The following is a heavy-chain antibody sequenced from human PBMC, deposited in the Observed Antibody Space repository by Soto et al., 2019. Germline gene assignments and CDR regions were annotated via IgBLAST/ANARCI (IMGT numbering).Heavy chain of an antibody. CDR1: GYNFSSHG. Sequence: QAQLVQSGAEVKKPGASVKVSCKASGYNFSSHGISWVRQAPGQGLEWMGRISAHNGNTDYEQRHQGRATMTTDTSTSTVYMELRSLRSDDAAVYYCARVYILGAGSSYGMDVWGQGPTVTVSS. CDR2: ISAHNGNT. CDR3: ARVYILGAGSSYGMDV. J-gene: IGHJ6*02. V-gene: IGHV1-18*01. D-gene: IGHD1-26*01.